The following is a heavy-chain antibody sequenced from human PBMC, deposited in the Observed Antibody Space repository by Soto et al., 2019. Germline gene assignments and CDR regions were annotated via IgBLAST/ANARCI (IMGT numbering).Heavy chain of an antibody. Sequence: QLQLQESGSGLVKPSQTLSLTCAVSGGSISSGGYSWSWIRQPPGKGLEWIGYIYHSGSTYYNPSLKSRITISVDKSKNQFPRKLSSVTAADTAVYYCARSKTTVATFDYWGQGTLVTVSS. CDR3: ARSKTTVATFDY. J-gene: IGHJ4*02. CDR2: IYHSGST. CDR1: GGSISSGGYS. D-gene: IGHD4-17*01. V-gene: IGHV4-30-2*01.